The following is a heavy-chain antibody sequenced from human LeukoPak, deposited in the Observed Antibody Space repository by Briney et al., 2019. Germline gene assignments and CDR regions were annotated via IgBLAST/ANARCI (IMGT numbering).Heavy chain of an antibody. J-gene: IGHJ6*03. CDR1: GGSFSGDF. CDR3: ARGAHYYYYYYMDV. V-gene: IGHV4-34*01. CDR2: INHGGST. Sequence: SETLSLTCAVYGGSFSGDFWSWIRQSPGKGLEWIGEINHGGSTNYNPSLKSRVTISVDTSKNQFSLKLSSVTAADTAVYYCARGAHYYYYYYMDVWGKGTTVTVSS.